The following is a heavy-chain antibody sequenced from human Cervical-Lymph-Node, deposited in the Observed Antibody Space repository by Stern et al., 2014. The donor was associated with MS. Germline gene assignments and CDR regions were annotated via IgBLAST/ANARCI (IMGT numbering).Heavy chain of an antibody. J-gene: IGHJ4*02. V-gene: IGHV3-33*01. D-gene: IGHD4-11*01. CDR2: IWYDGSKK. CDR1: GFSFSNHG. CDR3: ARADGTVGSDY. Sequence: DQLVESGGGVVQPGRSLRLSCAASGFSFSNHGMHWVRQAPGKGLEWVAVIWYDGSKKYYADSVKGRFTISRDSSKNTVYLQMNSLRVEDTAMYYCARADGTVGSDYWGQGTLVTVSS.